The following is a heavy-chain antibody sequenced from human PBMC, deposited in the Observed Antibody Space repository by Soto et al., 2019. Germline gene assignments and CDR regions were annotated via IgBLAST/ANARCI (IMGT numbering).Heavy chain of an antibody. CDR1: GGSISRGGYS. CDR3: ARRYGDCFDF. J-gene: IGHJ4*02. V-gene: IGHV4-30-2*03. Sequence: SETLSLTCAVSGGSISRGGYSWSWIRQPPGKGLEWIGTIYYGGSTNYNPSLKSRVTISVDTSKNQFSLKLSSVTAADTAVYYCARRYGDCFDFWGQGTLVTVSS. D-gene: IGHD4-17*01. CDR2: IYYGGST.